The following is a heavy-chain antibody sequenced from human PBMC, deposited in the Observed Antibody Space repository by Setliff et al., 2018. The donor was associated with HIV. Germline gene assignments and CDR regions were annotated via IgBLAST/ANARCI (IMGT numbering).Heavy chain of an antibody. V-gene: IGHV4-38-2*01. J-gene: IGHJ4*02. CDR1: GYSISNGYY. D-gene: IGHD5-12*01. CDR2: IDHIGST. CDR3: ARLYSPPRGFDF. Sequence: SETLSLTCAVSGYSISNGYYWAWIRQPPGKGLEWIGSIDHIGSTYYNPSLKGQVTISVDTSKNQFSLRLRAVTAADTAIYYCARLYSPPRGFDFWGQGTLVTV.